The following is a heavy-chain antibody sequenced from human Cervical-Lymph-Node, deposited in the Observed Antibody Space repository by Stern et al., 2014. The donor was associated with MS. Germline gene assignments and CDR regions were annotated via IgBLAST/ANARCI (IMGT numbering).Heavy chain of an antibody. CDR2: IHTVGTT. Sequence: EAQLVESGGGLVQPGGSLRLSCEASGFPVGASYMNWVRQAPRKGLEWVSRIHTVGTTHYADSVKGRFTISRANAKNALYLQMDRLTVEDTAVYYCAREIAGRRFEDWGRGTLVAVSP. D-gene: IGHD6-6*01. V-gene: IGHV3-66*01. J-gene: IGHJ4*02. CDR1: GFPVGASY. CDR3: AREIAGRRFED.